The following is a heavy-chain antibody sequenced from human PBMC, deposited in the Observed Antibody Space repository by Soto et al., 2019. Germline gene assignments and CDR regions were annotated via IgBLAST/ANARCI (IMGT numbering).Heavy chain of an antibody. J-gene: IGHJ4*02. Sequence: LQLQESGSGLVKPSQTLSLTCAVSGGSISSGGYSWSWIRQPPGKGLEWIGYIYHSGSTYYNPSLKSRVIIPVYRSKSQFSLKLSSVSSAGTAVYYCAGASGVARNYLGQGTLVTVSS. D-gene: IGHD6-19*01. CDR1: GGSISSGGYS. CDR3: AGASGVARNY. CDR2: IYHSGST. V-gene: IGHV4-30-2*01.